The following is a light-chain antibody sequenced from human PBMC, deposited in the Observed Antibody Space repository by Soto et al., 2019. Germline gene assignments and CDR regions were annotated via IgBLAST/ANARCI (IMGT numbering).Light chain of an antibody. V-gene: IGLV2-14*01. CDR1: SSDVGGYNF. Sequence: QSVLTQPASVSGSPGQSITISCTGTSSDVGGYNFVSWYQQHPGKAPNLMIYDVNNRPSGVSIRFSGSKSGNTASLTISGLQAEDEADFYCSSYTSNSTVVFGGGTKVTVL. CDR2: DVN. J-gene: IGLJ2*01. CDR3: SSYTSNSTVV.